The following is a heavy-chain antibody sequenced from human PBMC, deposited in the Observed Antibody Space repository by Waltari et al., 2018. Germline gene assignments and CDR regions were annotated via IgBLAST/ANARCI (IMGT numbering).Heavy chain of an antibody. CDR2: IIPIFGTA. J-gene: IGHJ1*01. CDR3: ARDHNSGSNYEPQYFQH. V-gene: IGHV1-69*05. D-gene: IGHD3-3*01. Sequence: QVQLVQSGAEVKKPGSSVKVSCKASGGTFSSYAISWVRQAPGQGLEWMGGIIPIFGTANYAQKFQGRVTITTDESTSTAYMELSSLRSENTAVYYCARDHNSGSNYEPQYFQHWGQGTLVTVSS. CDR1: GGTFSSYA.